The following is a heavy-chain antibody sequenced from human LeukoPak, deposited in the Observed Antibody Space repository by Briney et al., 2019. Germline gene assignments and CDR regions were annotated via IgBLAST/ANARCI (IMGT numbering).Heavy chain of an antibody. CDR2: ISGSGGST. V-gene: IGHV3-23*01. CDR3: AKKWGVGTTTLDYFDY. J-gene: IGHJ4*02. CDR1: GFTFSSYS. D-gene: IGHD1-26*01. Sequence: GGSLRLSCAASGFTFSSYSMNWVRQAPGKGLEWVSGISGSGGSTYYADSVKGRFTISRDNSKNTLYLQMNSLTDEDTAVYYCAKKWGVGTTTLDYFDYWGQGTLVTVSS.